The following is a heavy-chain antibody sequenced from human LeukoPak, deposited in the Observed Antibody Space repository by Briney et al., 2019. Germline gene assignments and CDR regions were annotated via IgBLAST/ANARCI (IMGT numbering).Heavy chain of an antibody. CDR1: GGSFSGYY. J-gene: IGHJ6*03. V-gene: IGHV4-34*01. CDR3: ARSPSLYIAAATKVRSLNSHMDV. CDR2: INHSVST. Sequence: KPSETLSLTCAVYGGSFSGYYWSWIRQPPGKGLEWIGEINHSVSTTYNPSRKSRVTISVDTSKNQFSLKLSSVTAADTAVYYCARSPSLYIAAATKVRSLNSHMDVWGKGTTVTISS. D-gene: IGHD6-13*01.